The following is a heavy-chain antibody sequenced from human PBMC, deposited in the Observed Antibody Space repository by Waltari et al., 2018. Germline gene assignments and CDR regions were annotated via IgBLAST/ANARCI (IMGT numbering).Heavy chain of an antibody. J-gene: IGHJ6*03. V-gene: IGHV3-48*04. CDR1: GFTFSRYN. Sequence: EVQLVESGGGLVQPGGSLRLSCAASGFTFSRYNMNWVGQAPGKGLEWLSYISSFGTTDYADSVSGRFTISRDNDDNSLSLQMNSLRAEDTAVYYCARAKTGDYYYYYMDVWGKGTTVTISS. CDR2: ISSFGTT. D-gene: IGHD4-17*01. CDR3: ARAKTGDYYYYYMDV.